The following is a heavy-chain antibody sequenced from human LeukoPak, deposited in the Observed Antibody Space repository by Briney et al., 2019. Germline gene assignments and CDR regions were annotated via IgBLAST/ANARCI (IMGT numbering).Heavy chain of an antibody. Sequence: GGSLRLSCAAAGFTFSNAWMSWVSQDPGKGLEWVSYIRRSGTIISYADSVKGRFTISRDNAKNSLYLQMNSLRAEDTAVYYCARERDDYYFDYWGQGTLVTVSS. CDR3: ARERDDYYFDY. V-gene: IGHV3-11*04. D-gene: IGHD3-3*01. CDR1: GFTFSNAW. J-gene: IGHJ4*02. CDR2: IRRSGTII.